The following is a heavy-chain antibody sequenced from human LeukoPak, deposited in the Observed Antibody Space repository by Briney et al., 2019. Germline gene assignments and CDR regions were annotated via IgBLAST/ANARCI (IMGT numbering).Heavy chain of an antibody. CDR2: IYYSGST. CDR1: GGSISSGDYY. Sequence: PSETLSLTCTVSGGSISSGDYYWSWIRQPPGKGLEWIGYIYYSGSTYYNPSLKSRVTISVDTSKNQFSLKLSSVTAADTAVYYCARLTVVDAFDIWGQGTMVTVSS. J-gene: IGHJ3*02. D-gene: IGHD4-23*01. CDR3: ARLTVVDAFDI. V-gene: IGHV4-30-4*01.